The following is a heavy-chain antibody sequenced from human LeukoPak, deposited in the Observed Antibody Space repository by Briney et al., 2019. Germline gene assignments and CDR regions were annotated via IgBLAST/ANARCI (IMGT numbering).Heavy chain of an antibody. CDR2: INTSGST. CDR3: ASTIPAAGTRYYYMDV. V-gene: IGHV4-4*07. J-gene: IGHJ6*03. Sequence: SETLSLTCTVSGGSISSYYWSWIRQPAGKGLEWIGRINTSGSTNYNPSLKSRVTMSVNTSKNQFSLKLSSVTAADTAVYYCASTIPAAGTRYYYMDVWGKGTTVTVSS. CDR1: GGSISSYY. D-gene: IGHD6-13*01.